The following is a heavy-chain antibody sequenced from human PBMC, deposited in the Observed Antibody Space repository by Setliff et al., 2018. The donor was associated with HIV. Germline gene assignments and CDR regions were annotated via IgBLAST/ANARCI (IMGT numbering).Heavy chain of an antibody. V-gene: IGHV4-31*03. CDR2: IYYSGGT. D-gene: IGHD3-22*01. CDR1: GGSISSGGYY. Sequence: SETLSLTCTVSGGSISSGGYYWSWIRQHPGKGLEWIGYIYYSGGTYYNPSLKSRVTISVDTSKNQFSLNLSSVTAADTAVYYCAREGRTFYYDSSGHYFGYWGQGTLVTVSS. J-gene: IGHJ4*02. CDR3: AREGRTFYYDSSGHYFGY.